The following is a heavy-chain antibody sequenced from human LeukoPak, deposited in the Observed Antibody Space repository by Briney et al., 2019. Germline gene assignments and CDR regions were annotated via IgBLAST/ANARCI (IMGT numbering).Heavy chain of an antibody. D-gene: IGHD5-18*01. CDR3: AKGIQLWFLYYFDY. V-gene: IGHV1-69*04. J-gene: IGHJ4*02. CDR1: GGTFSSYA. CDR2: IIPILGIA. Sequence: ASVKVSCKASGGTFSSYAISWVRQAPGQGLEWMGRIIPILGIANYAQKFQGRVTITADKSTSTAYMELSSLRSEDTAVYYCAKGIQLWFLYYFDYWGQGTLVTVSS.